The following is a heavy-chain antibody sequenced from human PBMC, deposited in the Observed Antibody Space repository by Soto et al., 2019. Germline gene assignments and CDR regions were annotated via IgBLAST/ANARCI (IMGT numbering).Heavy chain of an antibody. D-gene: IGHD2-15*01. CDR1: GGSVSSGSYY. CDR3: AREERRYCSGGSCYDWFDP. CDR2: IYYSGST. J-gene: IGHJ5*02. V-gene: IGHV4-61*01. Sequence: QVQLQESGPGLVKPSETLSLTCTVSGGSVSSGSYYWSWIRQPPGKGLEWIGSIYYSGSTNYNPSLKSRVTISVDTSKNQFSLKLSCVTAADTAVYYCAREERRYCSGGSCYDWFDPWGQGTLVTVSS.